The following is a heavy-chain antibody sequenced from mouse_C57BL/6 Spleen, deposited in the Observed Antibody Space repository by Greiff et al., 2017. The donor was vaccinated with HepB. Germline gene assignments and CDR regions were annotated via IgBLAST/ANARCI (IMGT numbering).Heavy chain of an antibody. Sequence: VQLQQSGAELVKPGASVKLSCTASGFNIKDYYMHWVKQRTEQGLEWIGRIDPEDGETKSAPKFQGKATITADTSSTTAYLQLSSLTSEDTAVYYCASPYYDYDGFAYWGQGTLVTVSA. V-gene: IGHV14-2*01. CDR2: IDPEDGET. J-gene: IGHJ3*01. D-gene: IGHD2-4*01. CDR1: GFNIKDYY. CDR3: ASPYYDYDGFAY.